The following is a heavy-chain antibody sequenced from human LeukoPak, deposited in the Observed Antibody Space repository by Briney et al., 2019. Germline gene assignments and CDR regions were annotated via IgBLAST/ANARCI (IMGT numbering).Heavy chain of an antibody. CDR3: ARVRKDYGDYSYYYYYMDV. J-gene: IGHJ6*03. D-gene: IGHD4-17*01. Sequence: GGSLRLSCAASGFTFSDYYMSWIRQAPGKGLEWVSYISSSGSTKYYADSVKGRFTISRDNAKNSLYLQMNSLRAEDTAVYYCARVRKDYGDYSYYYYYMDVWGKGTTVTISS. CDR2: ISSSGSTK. V-gene: IGHV3-11*01. CDR1: GFTFSDYY.